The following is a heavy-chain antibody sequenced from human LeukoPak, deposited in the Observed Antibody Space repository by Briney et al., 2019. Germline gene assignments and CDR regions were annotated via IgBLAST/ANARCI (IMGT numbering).Heavy chain of an antibody. CDR3: ARLPYPYDSSGSPPLDY. V-gene: IGHV4-39*01. Sequence: SETLSLTCTVSGGSISSSNNYWGWLRQPPGKGLEWIGSIYYSGSTYYNPSLKSRITISVDTSKNQFSLKLNSVTAADTAVYYCARLPYPYDSSGSPPLDYWGQGTLVTVSS. CDR2: IYYSGST. CDR1: GGSISSSNNY. D-gene: IGHD3-22*01. J-gene: IGHJ4*02.